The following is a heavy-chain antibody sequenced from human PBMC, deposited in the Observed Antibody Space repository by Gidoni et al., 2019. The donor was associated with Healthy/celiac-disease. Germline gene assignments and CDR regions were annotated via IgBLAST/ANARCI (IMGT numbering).Heavy chain of an antibody. CDR3: ARAFRYYYDSSGSLDY. CDR2: INPSGGST. CDR1: GYHFTSYY. Sequence: QVQLVQSGAEVKKPGASVKVSCKASGYHFTSYYMHWVRQAPGQGLEWMGIINPSGGSTSYAQKFQGRVTMTRDTSTSTVYMELSSLRSEDTAVYYCARAFRYYYDSSGSLDYWGQGTLVTVSS. D-gene: IGHD3-22*01. V-gene: IGHV1-46*01. J-gene: IGHJ4*02.